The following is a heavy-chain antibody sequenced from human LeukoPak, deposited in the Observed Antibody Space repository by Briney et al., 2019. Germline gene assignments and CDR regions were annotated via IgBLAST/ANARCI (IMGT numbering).Heavy chain of an antibody. Sequence: EASVKASCKASGYTFTSYDINWVRQATGQGLEWMGWMNPNSGNTGYAQKFQGRVTITRNTSISTAYMELSSLRSEDTAVYYCARGTRRRGLGSYYMDVWGKGTTVTVSS. D-gene: IGHD3-16*01. CDR3: ARGTRRRGLGSYYMDV. CDR1: GYTFTSYD. J-gene: IGHJ6*03. CDR2: MNPNSGNT. V-gene: IGHV1-8*03.